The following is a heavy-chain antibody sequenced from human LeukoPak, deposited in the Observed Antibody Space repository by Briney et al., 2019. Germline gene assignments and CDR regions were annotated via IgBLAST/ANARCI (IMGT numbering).Heavy chain of an antibody. CDR3: ARGGSIAAAGNYYYYYYMDV. J-gene: IGHJ6*03. CDR2: ISYDGSNK. Sequence: AGGSLRLSCAASGFTFSSYGMHWVRQAPGKGLEWVAVISYDGSNKYYADSVKGRFTISRDNSKNTLYLQMNSLRAEDTAVYYCARGGSIAAAGNYYYYYYMDVWGKGTTVTVSS. V-gene: IGHV3-30*03. D-gene: IGHD6-13*01. CDR1: GFTFSSYG.